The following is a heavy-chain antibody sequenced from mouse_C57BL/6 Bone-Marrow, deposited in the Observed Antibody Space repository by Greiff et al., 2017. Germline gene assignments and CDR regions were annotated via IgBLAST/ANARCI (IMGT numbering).Heavy chain of an antibody. V-gene: IGHV1-15*01. D-gene: IGHD1-1*01. Sequence: QVQLKESGAELVRPGASVTLSCKASGYTFTDYEMHWVKQTPVHGLEWIGAIDPETGGTAYNQKFKGKAILTADKSSSTAYMELRSLTSEDSAVYYCTREITTVVARGYAMDYWGQGTSVTVSS. J-gene: IGHJ4*01. CDR2: IDPETGGT. CDR1: GYTFTDYE. CDR3: TREITTVVARGYAMDY.